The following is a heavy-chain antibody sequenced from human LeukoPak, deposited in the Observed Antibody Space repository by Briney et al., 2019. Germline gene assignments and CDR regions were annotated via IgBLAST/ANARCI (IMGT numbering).Heavy chain of an antibody. CDR1: GYTFTGYY. CDR2: MNPNSGGT. D-gene: IGHD5-12*01. CDR3: ARVQSSGYDNGYFAY. Sequence: ASVKVSCKASGYTFTGYYMHWVRQAPGQGLEWMGRMNPNSGGTNYAQKFQGRVTMTRDTSISTAYMELSRLRSDDTAVYYCARVQSSGYDNGYFAYWGQGTLVTVSS. V-gene: IGHV1-2*06. J-gene: IGHJ4*02.